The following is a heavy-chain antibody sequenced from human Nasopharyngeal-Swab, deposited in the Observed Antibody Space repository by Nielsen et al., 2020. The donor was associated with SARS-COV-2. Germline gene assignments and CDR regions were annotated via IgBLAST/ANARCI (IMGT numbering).Heavy chain of an antibody. V-gene: IGHV3-33*01. Sequence: GESLKISCVASGFTFSTYGMHWVRQAPGKGLEWVAVIWFDGTNTYYSDSVKGRFTISRDDSKNTLYLQMNSLRAEDTAVYYCAREEDIVVVPAAGLDYWGQGTLVTVSS. D-gene: IGHD2-2*01. CDR1: GFTFSTYG. CDR2: IWFDGTNT. CDR3: AREEDIVVVPAAGLDY. J-gene: IGHJ4*02.